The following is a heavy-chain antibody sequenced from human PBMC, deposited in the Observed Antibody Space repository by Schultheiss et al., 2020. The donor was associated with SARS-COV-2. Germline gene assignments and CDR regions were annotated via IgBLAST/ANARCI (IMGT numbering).Heavy chain of an antibody. CDR2: IYYSGST. D-gene: IGHD5-24*01. Sequence: GSLRLSCSASGFTFSSYSMNWVRQAPGKGLEWIGYIYYSGSTYYNPSLKSRVTISVDTSKNQFSLKLSSVTAADTAVYYCARGGRRWLQRRTYTNAFDIWGQGTMVTVSS. J-gene: IGHJ3*02. CDR1: GFTFSSYS. CDR3: ARGGRRWLQRRTYTNAFDI. V-gene: IGHV4-59*01.